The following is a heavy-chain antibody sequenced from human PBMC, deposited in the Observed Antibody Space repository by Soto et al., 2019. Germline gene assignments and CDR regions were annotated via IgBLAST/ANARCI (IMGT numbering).Heavy chain of an antibody. J-gene: IGHJ4*02. CDR3: AREPYGDSQYFDY. CDR2: VSFDGKVT. V-gene: IGHV3-30*04. D-gene: IGHD2-21*02. CDR1: GFTFNSLS. Sequence: QVQLVESGGGMAQAGTSLRLSCTGSGFTFNSLSLHWVRQGPDKSLEWVAVVSFDGKVTYYADSVKGRFTVSRDISKNTIDLQANSLRPEDTAVYYCAREPYGDSQYFDYWGQGTPVTVSS.